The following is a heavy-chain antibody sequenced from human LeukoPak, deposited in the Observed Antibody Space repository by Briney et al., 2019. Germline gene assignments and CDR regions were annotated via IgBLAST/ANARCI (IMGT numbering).Heavy chain of an antibody. V-gene: IGHV3-21*01. Sequence: GGSLRLSCAASGFTFSSYSMNWVRQAPGKGLEWVSSISSSSYIYYADSVKGRFTISRDNAKNSLYLQMNSLRAEDTAVYYCATAKYRSGWYGALDIWGQGTMVTVSS. J-gene: IGHJ3*02. CDR2: ISSSSYI. CDR1: GFTFSSYS. CDR3: ATAKYRSGWYGALDI. D-gene: IGHD6-19*01.